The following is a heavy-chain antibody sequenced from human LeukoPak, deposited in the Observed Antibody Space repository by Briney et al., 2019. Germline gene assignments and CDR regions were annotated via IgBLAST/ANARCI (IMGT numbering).Heavy chain of an antibody. CDR3: ARDQRGHPEGYCSGGSCHAHYYMDV. D-gene: IGHD2-15*01. CDR1: GGTFSSYA. CDR2: IIPIFGTA. V-gene: IGHV1-69*05. Sequence: SVKVSCKASGGTFSSYAISWVRQAPGQGLEWMGGIIPIFGTANYAQKFQGRVTITTDESTSTAYMELSSLRSEDTAVYYCARDQRGHPEGYCSGGSCHAHYYMDVWGKGTTVTVSS. J-gene: IGHJ6*03.